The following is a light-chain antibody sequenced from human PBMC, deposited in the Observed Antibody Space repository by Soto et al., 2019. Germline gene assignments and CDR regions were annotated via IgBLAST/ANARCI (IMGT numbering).Light chain of an antibody. V-gene: IGKV2-30*01. Sequence: DVVLTQSPISLPVTLGQPASISCRSSQSLLWSDGHTYLNWFQQRPGQSPRRLIYRVSNRVYGVPDRFSGSGSGTDFTLKISRVESEYVGVYYCMQGPHWPYTFGQGTKLEI. CDR3: MQGPHWPYT. CDR1: QSLLWSDGHTY. J-gene: IGKJ2*01. CDR2: RVS.